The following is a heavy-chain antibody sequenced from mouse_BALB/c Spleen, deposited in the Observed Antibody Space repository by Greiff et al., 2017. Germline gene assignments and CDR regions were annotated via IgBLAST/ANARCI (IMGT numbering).Heavy chain of an antibody. Sequence: EVKLMESGGDLVKPGGSLKLSCAASGFTFSSYGMSWVRQTPDKRLEWVATISSGGSYTYYPDSVKGRFTISRDNAKNPLYLQMGSLKSEDTAMYYCARLYDGYYHYFDYWGQGTTLTVSS. J-gene: IGHJ2*01. CDR1: GFTFSSYG. V-gene: IGHV5-6*01. CDR3: ARLYDGYYHYFDY. CDR2: ISSGGSYT. D-gene: IGHD2-3*01.